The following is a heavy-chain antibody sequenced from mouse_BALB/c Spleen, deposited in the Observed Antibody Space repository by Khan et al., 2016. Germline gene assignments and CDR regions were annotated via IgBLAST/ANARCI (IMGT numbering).Heavy chain of an antibody. CDR2: INYSGST. Sequence: EVQLQESGPGLVKPSQSLSLTCTVTGYSITSDYAWNWIRQFPGNKLEWMGYINYSGSTSYNPSLKSRISITRDTSKNQFFLQLNSVTTEDTATYYCARDHYGSSFFDYWGQGTTLTVSS. J-gene: IGHJ2*01. D-gene: IGHD1-1*01. CDR1: GYSITSDYA. V-gene: IGHV3-2*02. CDR3: ARDHYGSSFFDY.